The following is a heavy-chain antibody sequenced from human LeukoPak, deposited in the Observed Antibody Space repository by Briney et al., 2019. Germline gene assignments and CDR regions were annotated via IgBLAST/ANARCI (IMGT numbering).Heavy chain of an antibody. CDR1: GGTFSSYA. J-gene: IGHJ6*03. V-gene: IGHV1-69*06. CDR3: ARGPLVGDYYYYYYMDV. CDR2: IIPIFGTA. Sequence: SVKVSCKASGGTFSSYAISWVRQAPGQGLEWMGGIIPIFGTANYAQKFQGRVTITADKSTSTAYMELSSLRSEDTAVYYCARGPLVGDYYYYYYMDVWGKGTTVTVSS.